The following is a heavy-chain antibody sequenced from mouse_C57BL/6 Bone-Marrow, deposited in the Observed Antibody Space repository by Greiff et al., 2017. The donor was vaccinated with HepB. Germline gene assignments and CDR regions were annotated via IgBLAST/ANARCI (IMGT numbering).Heavy chain of an antibody. D-gene: IGHD2-2*01. CDR2: IWTGGGT. V-gene: IGHV2-9-1*01. CDR1: GFSLTSYA. Sequence: QVQLQQSGPGLVAPSQSLSITCTVSGFSLTSYAISWVRQPPGKGLEWLGVIWTGGGTNYNSALKSRLSISKDNSRSQVFLKMNSLQTDDTARYDCARMDGYDSWFAYWGQGTLVTVSA. CDR3: ARMDGYDSWFAY. J-gene: IGHJ3*01.